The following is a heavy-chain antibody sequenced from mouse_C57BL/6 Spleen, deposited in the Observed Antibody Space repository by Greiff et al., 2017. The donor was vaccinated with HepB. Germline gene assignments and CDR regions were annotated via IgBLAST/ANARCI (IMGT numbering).Heavy chain of an antibody. CDR2: IYPGDGDT. J-gene: IGHJ1*03. Sequence: QVQLQQSGPELVKPGASVKISCKASGYAFSSSWMNWVKQRPGKGLEWIGRIYPGDGDTNYNGKFKGKATLTADKSSSTAYMQLSSLTSEDSAVYFCARWDYGRYFDVWGTGTTVTVSS. CDR1: GYAFSSSW. CDR3: ARWDYGRYFDV. V-gene: IGHV1-82*01. D-gene: IGHD1-1*01.